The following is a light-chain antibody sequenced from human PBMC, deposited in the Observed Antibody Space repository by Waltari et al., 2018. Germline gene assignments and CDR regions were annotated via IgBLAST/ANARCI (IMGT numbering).Light chain of an antibody. CDR2: DTS. J-gene: IGLJ3*02. CDR3: LVFYNDARSV. V-gene: IGLV7-46*01. Sequence: QAVVTQEPSVTVSPGGTVTLTCGSTTGVVTSGHYPYWFQQKPGQAPRTLIFDTSNKHSWTPARFSGSLLGGKAALTLSGAQPEDEAEYYCLVFYNDARSVFGGGTKLTVL. CDR1: TGVVTSGHY.